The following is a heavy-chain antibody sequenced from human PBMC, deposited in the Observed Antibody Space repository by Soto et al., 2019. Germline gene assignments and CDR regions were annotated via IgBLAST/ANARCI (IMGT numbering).Heavy chain of an antibody. J-gene: IGHJ4*02. Sequence: QVQLVQSGAEVKKPGSSVKVSCKASGGTFSSYTISWVRQAPGQGLEWMGRIIPILGIANYAQKFQGRVTITADKSTSTAYMELSSLRSEDTAVYYCASRYYYGSGSYLDYFDYWGQGTLVTVSS. CDR2: IIPILGIA. V-gene: IGHV1-69*02. CDR1: GGTFSSYT. CDR3: ASRYYYGSGSYLDYFDY. D-gene: IGHD3-10*01.